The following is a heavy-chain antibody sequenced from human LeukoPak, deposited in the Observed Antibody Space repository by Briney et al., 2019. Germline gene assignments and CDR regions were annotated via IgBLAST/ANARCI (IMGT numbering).Heavy chain of an antibody. CDR2: ISSSSSYI. V-gene: IGHV3-21*01. J-gene: IGHJ6*03. Sequence: GGSLRLSCAASGFTFSSYSMNWVRQAPGKGLEWVSSISSSSSYIYYADSVKGRFTISRDNAKNSLYLQMNSLRAEDTAVYYCAREDSSGWYTGYYMDVWGKGTTVTISS. CDR3: AREDSSGWYTGYYMDV. CDR1: GFTFSSYS. D-gene: IGHD6-19*01.